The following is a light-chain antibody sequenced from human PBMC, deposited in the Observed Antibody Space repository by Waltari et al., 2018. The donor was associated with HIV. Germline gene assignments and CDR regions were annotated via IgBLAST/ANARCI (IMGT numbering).Light chain of an antibody. CDR1: QFISTY. CDR3: HQRSD. Sequence: EIVLTQSPATLSLSPGERATLSCRASQFISTYLAWYQHKPGQAPRLLIYDASNRATGIPARFSGSGSGTDFNLTIDSLEPEDFGVYYCHQRSDFGGGTKVEI. J-gene: IGKJ4*01. V-gene: IGKV3-11*01. CDR2: DAS.